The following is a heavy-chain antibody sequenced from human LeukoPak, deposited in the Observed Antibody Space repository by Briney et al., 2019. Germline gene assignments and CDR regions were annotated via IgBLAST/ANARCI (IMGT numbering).Heavy chain of an antibody. CDR3: ARDKMMVRGAFDY. D-gene: IGHD3-10*01. CDR2: IYHSGIT. V-gene: IGHV4-4*02. J-gene: IGHJ4*02. CDR1: GGSISSPNW. Sequence: SGTLSLTCAVSGGSISSPNWWSWVRQPPGKGLEWIGEIYHSGITNYNPSLKSRVTISVDTSKNQFSLKLSSVTAADTAVYYCARDKMMVRGAFDYWGQGTLVTVSS.